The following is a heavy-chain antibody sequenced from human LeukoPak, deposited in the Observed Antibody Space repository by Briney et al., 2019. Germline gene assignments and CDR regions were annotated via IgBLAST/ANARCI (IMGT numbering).Heavy chain of an antibody. CDR3: AKGIGSESDF. Sequence: GRSLRLSCAGSGFTFSHYGMHWVRQAPGQGLEWVAVISHDGSHKNYADSVKGRFSISRDNSKDTLYLQLNSLRAEDTAMYYCAKGIGSESDFWGQGTLVTVSS. CDR2: ISHDGSHK. J-gene: IGHJ4*02. CDR1: GFTFSHYG. D-gene: IGHD2-21*01. V-gene: IGHV3-30*18.